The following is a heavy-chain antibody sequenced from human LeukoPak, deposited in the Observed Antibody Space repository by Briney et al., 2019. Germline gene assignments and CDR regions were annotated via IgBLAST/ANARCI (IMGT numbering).Heavy chain of an antibody. J-gene: IGHJ4*02. CDR2: IGYGGDT. CDR1: GFTISSDS. CDR3: ARVGGSGSFDS. D-gene: IGHD6-19*01. V-gene: IGHV3-64*01. Sequence: PGGSLRLSCAASGFTISSDSMHWVRQAPGKGLEYVSAIGYGGDTYYANSVMGRCTISRDNSKNTLYLQTGSLRPEDMAVYYCARVGGSGSFDSWGQGTLVTVSS.